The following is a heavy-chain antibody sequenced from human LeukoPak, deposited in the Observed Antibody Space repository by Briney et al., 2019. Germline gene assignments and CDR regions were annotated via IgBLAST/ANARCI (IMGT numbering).Heavy chain of an antibody. Sequence: GGCLRLSCAASGFTFSSYSMNWVRQAPGKGLEWVSYISSSSSTIYYADSVKGRFTISRDNAKNSLYLQMNSLRAEDTAVYYRARVPPTVTTFWFDPWGQGTLVTVSS. J-gene: IGHJ5*02. CDR2: ISSSSSTI. V-gene: IGHV3-48*04. D-gene: IGHD4-17*01. CDR1: GFTFSSYS. CDR3: ARVPPTVTTFWFDP.